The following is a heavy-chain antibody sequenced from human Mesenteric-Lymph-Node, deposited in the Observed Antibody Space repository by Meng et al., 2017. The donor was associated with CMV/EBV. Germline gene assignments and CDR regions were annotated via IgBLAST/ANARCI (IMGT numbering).Heavy chain of an antibody. CDR1: GYTFSSDG. Sequence: ASVKVSCKASGYTFSSDGISWVRQDPGQGLEWMGWISPYTSNINYAQKFQGRVTMTTDTSTSTAYMELRSLKSDDTAVYYCARDQVAGGYCGTNTCPQIFNFWGHGTLVTVSS. V-gene: IGHV1-18*01. D-gene: IGHD2-2*01. CDR3: ARDQVAGGYCGTNTCPQIFNF. J-gene: IGHJ4*01. CDR2: ISPYTSNI.